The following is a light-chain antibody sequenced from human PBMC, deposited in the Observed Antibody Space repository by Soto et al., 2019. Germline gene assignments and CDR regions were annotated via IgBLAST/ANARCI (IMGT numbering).Light chain of an antibody. CDR1: SSDVGDYHY. Sequence: QSALTQPASVSGSPGQSITISCTGTSSDVGDYHYVSWYQQHPGKAPKLIIYGVSNRPSGISNRFSGSKSGNTAFLTISGLQAEDEGDYYCSSYTSTNTLVFGGGTKLTVL. V-gene: IGLV2-14*01. CDR2: GVS. CDR3: SSYTSTNTLV. J-gene: IGLJ2*01.